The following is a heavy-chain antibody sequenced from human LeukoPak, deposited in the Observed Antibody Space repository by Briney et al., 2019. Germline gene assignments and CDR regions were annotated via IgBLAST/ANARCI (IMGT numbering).Heavy chain of an antibody. CDR1: GGSISSSSYY. V-gene: IGHV4-39*01. D-gene: IGHD3-22*01. Sequence: SETLSLTCTVSGGSISSSSYYWGWIRQPPGKGLEWIGSIYYSGSTYYNPYLKSRVTISVDTSKNQFSLKLSSVTAADTAVYYCVSSFNYYDSSGYYYCAFDIWGQGTMVTVSS. CDR3: VSSFNYYDSSGYYYCAFDI. J-gene: IGHJ3*02. CDR2: IYYSGST.